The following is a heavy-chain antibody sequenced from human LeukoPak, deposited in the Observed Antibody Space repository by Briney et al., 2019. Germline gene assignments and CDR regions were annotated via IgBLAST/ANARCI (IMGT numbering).Heavy chain of an antibody. D-gene: IGHD6-13*01. CDR3: ARDPRYSSSWYLDY. V-gene: IGHV1-2*02. J-gene: IGHJ4*02. CDR1: GYTFTGYY. CDR2: INPNSGGT. Sequence: ASVKVSCKASGYTFTGYYMHWVRQAPGQGLEWMGWINPNSGGTNYAQKFQGRVTMTRGTSISTAYMELSRLRSDDTAVYYCARDPRYSSSWYLDYWGQGTLVTVSS.